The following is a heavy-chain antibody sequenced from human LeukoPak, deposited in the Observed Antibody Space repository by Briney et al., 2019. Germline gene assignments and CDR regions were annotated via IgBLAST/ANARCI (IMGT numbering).Heavy chain of an antibody. J-gene: IGHJ5*02. Sequence: SQTLSLTCTVSGGSISSGSYYWSWIRQPAGKGLEWIGRIYTSGSTNYNPSLKSRVTISVDTSKNQFSLKLSSVTAADTAVYYCARLPIDWWFDPWGQGTLVTVSS. CDR1: GGSISSGSYY. V-gene: IGHV4-61*02. CDR3: ARLPIDWWFDP. D-gene: IGHD2-21*01. CDR2: IYTSGST.